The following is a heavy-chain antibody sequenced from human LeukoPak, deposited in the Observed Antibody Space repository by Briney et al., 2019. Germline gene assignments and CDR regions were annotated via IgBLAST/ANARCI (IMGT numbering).Heavy chain of an antibody. J-gene: IGHJ4*02. V-gene: IGHV4-31*03. CDR1: GGSISSGGYY. CDR3: ARVGGSSPSLFDY. D-gene: IGHD6-13*01. Sequence: KASETLSLTCTVSGGSISSGGYYWSWIRQHPGKGLEWIGYIYYSGSTYYNPSLKSRVTISVDTSKNQFSLKLSSVTAADTAVYYCARVGGSSPSLFDYWGQGTLVTVSS. CDR2: IYYSGST.